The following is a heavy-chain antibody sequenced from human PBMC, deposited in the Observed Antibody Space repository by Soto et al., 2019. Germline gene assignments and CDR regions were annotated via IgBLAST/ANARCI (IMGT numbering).Heavy chain of an antibody. D-gene: IGHD6-19*01. V-gene: IGHV4-59*08. Sequence: QVQLQESGPGLVKPSETLSLTCTVSGGSISSYYWSWIRQPPGKGLEWIGYIYYSGSTNYNPSLKSRVTISVATSKNQFSLKLSSVTAADTAVYYCASHSSGWSRYYYYYMDVWGKGTTVTVSS. J-gene: IGHJ6*03. CDR2: IYYSGST. CDR1: GGSISSYY. CDR3: ASHSSGWSRYYYYYMDV.